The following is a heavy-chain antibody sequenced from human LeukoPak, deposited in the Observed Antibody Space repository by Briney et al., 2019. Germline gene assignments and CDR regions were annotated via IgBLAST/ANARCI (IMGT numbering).Heavy chain of an antibody. V-gene: IGHV4-59*01. CDR2: IYYGGST. D-gene: IGHD6-19*01. CDR3: ARGQWLARFDY. J-gene: IGHJ4*02. CDR1: GGSISSYY. Sequence: SETLSLTCTVSGGSISSYYWSWIRQPPGKGLEWIGYIYYGGSTNYNPSLKSRVTIPVDTSKNQFSLKLSSVTAADTAVYYCARGQWLARFDYWGQGTLVTVSS.